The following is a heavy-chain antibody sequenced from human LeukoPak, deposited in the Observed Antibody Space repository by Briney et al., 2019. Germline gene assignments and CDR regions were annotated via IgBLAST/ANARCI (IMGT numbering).Heavy chain of an antibody. CDR2: IWYDGSNK. V-gene: IGHV3-33*01. CDR3: ARGSVVTTLLGAFDI. J-gene: IGHJ3*02. Sequence: PGRSLRLSCAVSGFTFRNYGMHWVRQAPGKGLEWVAVIWYDGSNKYYADSVKGRITISRDNSKNTLYLQMNSLRAEDTAVYYCARGSVVTTLLGAFDISGQGTMVTVSS. D-gene: IGHD4-17*01. CDR1: GFTFRNYG.